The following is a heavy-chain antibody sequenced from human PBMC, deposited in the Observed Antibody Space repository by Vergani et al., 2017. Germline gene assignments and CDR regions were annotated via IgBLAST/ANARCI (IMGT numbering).Heavy chain of an antibody. V-gene: IGHV1-2*02. CDR1: GYTFTGYY. J-gene: IGHJ4*02. Sequence: QVQLVQSGAEVKKPGASVKVSCKASGYTFTGYYMHWVRQAPGQGLEWMGWINPNSGGTNYAKKFQGRVTMTRDTSISTAYMELSRLRSDDTAVYYCARGQWLPTLSIDYWGQGTLVTVAS. CDR3: ARGQWLPTLSIDY. CDR2: INPNSGGT. D-gene: IGHD6-19*01.